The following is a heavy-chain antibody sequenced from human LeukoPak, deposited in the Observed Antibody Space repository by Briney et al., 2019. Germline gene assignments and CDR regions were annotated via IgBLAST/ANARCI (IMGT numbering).Heavy chain of an antibody. Sequence: PGGSLRLSCAASGFTVSSNYMSWVRQAPGKGLEWVSVIYSGGSTYYADSVKGRFTISRDNSKNTLYLQMNSLRAEDTAVCYCARDDGRVSGTLDYWGQGTLVTVSS. D-gene: IGHD1-26*01. CDR1: GFTVSSNY. J-gene: IGHJ4*02. CDR2: IYSGGST. CDR3: ARDDGRVSGTLDY. V-gene: IGHV3-53*01.